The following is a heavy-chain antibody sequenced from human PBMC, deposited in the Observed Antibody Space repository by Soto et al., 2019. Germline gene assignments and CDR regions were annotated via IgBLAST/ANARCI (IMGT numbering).Heavy chain of an antibody. CDR3: ARGEGSSYDRLYNWFDP. J-gene: IGHJ5*02. D-gene: IGHD6-13*01. CDR1: GFTFSSYS. Sequence: GGSLRLSCAAAGFTFSSYSMNWVRQAPGKGLEWVSYISSSSSTIYYADSVKGRFTISRDNAKNSLYLQMNSLRAEDTAVYYCARGEGSSYDRLYNWFDPWGQGTLVTVSS. CDR2: ISSSSSTI. V-gene: IGHV3-48*01.